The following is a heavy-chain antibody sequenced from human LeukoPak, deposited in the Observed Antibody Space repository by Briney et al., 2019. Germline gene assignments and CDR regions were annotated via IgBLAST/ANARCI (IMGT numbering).Heavy chain of an antibody. CDR2: IKSKTDGGTT. CDR1: GFTFSNAW. V-gene: IGHV3-15*01. D-gene: IGHD3-9*01. J-gene: IGHJ4*02. CDR3: TTDQSYYDILTGYYTQDY. Sequence: GGSLRLSCAASGFTFSNAWMSWVRQAPGKGLEWVGRIKSKTDGGTTDYAAPVKGRFTISRDDSKNTLYLQMNSLKTEDTAVYYCTTDQSYYDILTGYYTQDYWGQGTLVTVSS.